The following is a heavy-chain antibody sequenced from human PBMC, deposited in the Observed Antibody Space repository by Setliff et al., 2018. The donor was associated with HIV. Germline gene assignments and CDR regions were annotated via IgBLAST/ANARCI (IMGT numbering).Heavy chain of an antibody. CDR1: GYIFTSNW. Sequence: PGESLKISCKSSGYIFTSNWISWVRQMPGKGLEWMGRIDPTDSYINYSPSLQFHVTISADKSISTAYLQWNTPKASDTAIYYCERPRQGIEAPVVAFDIWGQGTMVTVSS. D-gene: IGHD2-15*01. J-gene: IGHJ3*02. CDR3: ERPRQGIEAPVVAFDI. CDR2: IDPTDSYI. V-gene: IGHV5-10-1*01.